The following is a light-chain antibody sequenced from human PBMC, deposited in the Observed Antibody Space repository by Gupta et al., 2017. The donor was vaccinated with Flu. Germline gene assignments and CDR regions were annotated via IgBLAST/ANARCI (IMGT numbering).Light chain of an antibody. J-gene: IGKJ4*01. Sequence: PSPVSASVADRVSITCRASQHINSWLAWYQKKPGQAPKVLIYAASSLQSGVPSRFSGSGYGTDFTLTISSLQPEDFATYFCRQAYSYPLSFGRGTKVEIK. V-gene: IGKV1-12*01. CDR1: QHINSW. CDR2: AAS. CDR3: RQAYSYPLS.